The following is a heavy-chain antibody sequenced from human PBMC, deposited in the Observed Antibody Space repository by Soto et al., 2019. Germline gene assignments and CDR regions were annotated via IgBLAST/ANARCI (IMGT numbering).Heavy chain of an antibody. V-gene: IGHV1-24*01. D-gene: IGHD1-26*01. CDR3: ATDQGATGGPDAFDI. CDR2: FDPEDGET. CDR1: GYTLTVLS. Sequence: ASVKVSCQVSGYTLTVLSMHWVRQAPGKGLEWMGGFDPEDGETIYAQKFQGRVTMTEDTSTDTAYMELSSLRSEDTAVYYCATDQGATGGPDAFDIWGQGTMVTVS. J-gene: IGHJ3*02.